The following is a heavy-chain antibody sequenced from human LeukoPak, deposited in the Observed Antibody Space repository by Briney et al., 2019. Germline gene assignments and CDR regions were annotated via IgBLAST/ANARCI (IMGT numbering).Heavy chain of an antibody. CDR1: GLTFSTYA. V-gene: IGHV3-64*01. CDR3: AGDGKGKNDY. CDR2: MSDNGDTT. Sequence: GGSLRLSCAASGLTFSTYAMQWVRQAPDKRLEYVSGMSDNGDTTYYANSVRGRFTMSRDNSRNTLYLQMGSLRPEDTAVYYCAGDGKGKNDYWGQGTLVTVAT. D-gene: IGHD1-26*01. J-gene: IGHJ4*02.